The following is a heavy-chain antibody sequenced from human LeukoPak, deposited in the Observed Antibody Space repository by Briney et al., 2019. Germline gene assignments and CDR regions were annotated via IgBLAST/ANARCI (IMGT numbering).Heavy chain of an antibody. CDR2: ISNNGGYT. J-gene: IGHJ4*02. Sequence: GGSLRLSCAASGFTFSSSAMSWVRQAPGKGLEWVSAISNNGGYTYYADSVQGRFTISRDNSKSTLCLQMNSLRAEDTAVYWCAARGYGDSSGHPVDYWAQGTLVTVSS. D-gene: IGHD3-22*01. CDR3: AARGYGDSSGHPVDY. V-gene: IGHV3-23*01. CDR1: GFTFSSSA.